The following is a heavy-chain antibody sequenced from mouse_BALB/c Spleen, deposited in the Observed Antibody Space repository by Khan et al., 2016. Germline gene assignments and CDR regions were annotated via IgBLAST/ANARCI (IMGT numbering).Heavy chain of an antibody. CDR3: VRELGFAY. J-gene: IGHJ3*01. Sequence: EVQLVETGGGLVQPKGSLKLSCAASGFTFNTNAINWVRQAPGKGLEWVARIRSKSNNYATYYADSVKDRFTISRDDSQSMLYLQMNNLKTEDTAMYYCVRELGFAYWGQGTLVTVSA. CDR1: GFTFNTNA. V-gene: IGHV10S3*01. D-gene: IGHD4-1*01. CDR2: IRSKSNNYAT.